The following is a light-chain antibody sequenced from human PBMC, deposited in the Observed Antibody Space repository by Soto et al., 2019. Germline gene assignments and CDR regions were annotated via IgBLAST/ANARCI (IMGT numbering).Light chain of an antibody. CDR3: SSYTSSSAPVV. V-gene: IGLV2-14*01. J-gene: IGLJ2*01. CDR2: DVS. CDR1: SSDVGGYNY. Sequence: QYALTQPASVSGSPGQSITISCTGTSSDVGGYNYVSWYQQHPGKAPKLMIYDVSNRPSGVSNRFSGSNSGNTASLAISGLQAEDEADYYCSSYTSSSAPVVFGGGTKVTVL.